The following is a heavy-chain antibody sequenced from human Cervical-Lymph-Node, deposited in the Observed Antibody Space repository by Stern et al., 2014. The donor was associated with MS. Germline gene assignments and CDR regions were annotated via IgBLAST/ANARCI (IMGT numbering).Heavy chain of an antibody. CDR1: GYTFTGYF. D-gene: IGHD6-6*01. J-gene: IGHJ4*02. CDR2: IHPTSGGT. CDR3: ARDRDGSSSLDY. Sequence: VQLVQSGVEVEKPGASVKVSCKASGYTFTGYFIHWVRQAPGQGLEWMGWIHPTSGGTNYAQNSQGRVTMTRDTSISTAYMEMSRLTSDDTAVYYCARDRDGSSSLDYWGQGTLVTVSS. V-gene: IGHV1-2*02.